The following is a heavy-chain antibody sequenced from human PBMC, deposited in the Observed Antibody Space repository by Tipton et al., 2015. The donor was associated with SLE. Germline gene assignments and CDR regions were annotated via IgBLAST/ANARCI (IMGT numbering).Heavy chain of an antibody. CDR1: GGSISSGGLF. V-gene: IGHV4-31*03. J-gene: IGHJ4*02. CDR2: IFFTGTA. CDR3: ARGRLWLHY. D-gene: IGHD5-18*01. Sequence: TLSLTCTVSGGSISSGGLFWSWIRQHPGEGLEWIGYIFFTGTAYYNPSLKSRLSMSVDMSKNQFSLNLSSVTAADTAIYYCARGRLWLHYRGQGTLVAVSA.